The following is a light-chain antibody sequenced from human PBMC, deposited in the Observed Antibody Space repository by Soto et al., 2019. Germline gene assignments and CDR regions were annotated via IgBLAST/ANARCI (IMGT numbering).Light chain of an antibody. V-gene: IGKV3-15*01. CDR1: QSINNN. CDR2: DAS. Sequence: EIVMTQSPATLSVSPGESATLSCRASQSINNNLVWYQQKPGQAPRLLIYDASTRATGIAARFSGSGSGTEFTLTISSLQSEDFAVYHCQQYNEWPPLTFGGGTKVEIK. J-gene: IGKJ4*01. CDR3: QQYNEWPPLT.